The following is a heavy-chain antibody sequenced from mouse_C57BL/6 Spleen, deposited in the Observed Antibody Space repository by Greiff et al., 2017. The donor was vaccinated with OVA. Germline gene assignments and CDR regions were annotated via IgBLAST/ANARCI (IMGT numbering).Heavy chain of an antibody. J-gene: IGHJ2*01. CDR2: INPYNGGT. CDR1: GYTFTDYY. CDR3: AIGEFDY. Sequence: DVQLQESGPVLVKPGASVKMSCKASGYTFTDYYMNWVKQSHGKSLEWIGVINPYNGGTSYNQKFKGKATLTVDKSSSTAYMELNSLTSEDSAVYYCAIGEFDYWGQGTTLTVSS. V-gene: IGHV1-19*01. D-gene: IGHD3-3*01.